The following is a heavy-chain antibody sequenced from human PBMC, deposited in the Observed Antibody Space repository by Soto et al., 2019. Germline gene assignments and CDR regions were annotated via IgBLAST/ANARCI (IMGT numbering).Heavy chain of an antibody. J-gene: IGHJ3*02. CDR3: AKDRVTVSRDAFDI. Sequence: QVPLVESGGGVVQPGRSLRLSCAASGFTFSSYGMHWVRQAPGKGLEWVAVISYDGSNKYYADSVKGRFTISRDNSKNTLYLQMNSLRAEDTAVYYCAKDRVTVSRDAFDIWGQGTMVTVSS. D-gene: IGHD4-17*01. CDR2: ISYDGSNK. CDR1: GFTFSSYG. V-gene: IGHV3-30*18.